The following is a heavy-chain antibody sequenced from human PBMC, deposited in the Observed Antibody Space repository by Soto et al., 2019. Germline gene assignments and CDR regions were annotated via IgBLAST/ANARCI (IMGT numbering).Heavy chain of an antibody. J-gene: IGHJ4*02. Sequence: SETLSLTCAVSGGSISSYYWSWIRQPPGKGLEWIGYIYYSGSTNYNPSLKSRVTISVDTSKNQFSLKLSSVTAADTAVYYCARGRGDTAMAWYYWGQGTLVTVSS. CDR3: ARGRGDTAMAWYY. CDR1: GGSISSYY. CDR2: IYYSGST. V-gene: IGHV4-59*01. D-gene: IGHD5-18*01.